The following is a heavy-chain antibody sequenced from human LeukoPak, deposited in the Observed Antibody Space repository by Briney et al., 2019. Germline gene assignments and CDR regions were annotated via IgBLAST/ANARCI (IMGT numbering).Heavy chain of an antibody. D-gene: IGHD2-15*01. CDR2: ISAYNGNT. CDR3: ARIYCSGGSCYEDSDY. V-gene: IGHV1-18*01. CDR1: GYTFTSYG. Sequence: ASVKVSCKASGYTFTSYGISWVRQAPGQGLEWMGWISAYNGNTNYAQKLQGRVTMTTDTSTSTAYMELRSLRSDDTAVYYCARIYCSGGSCYEDSDYWGQGTLVTVSS. J-gene: IGHJ4*02.